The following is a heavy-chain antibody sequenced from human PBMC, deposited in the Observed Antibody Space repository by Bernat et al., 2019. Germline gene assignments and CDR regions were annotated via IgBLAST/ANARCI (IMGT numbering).Heavy chain of an antibody. J-gene: IGHJ4*02. CDR1: GGSISSSSYY. CDR3: ASHMIVVVYFDY. Sequence: QLQLQESGPGLVKPSETLSLTCTVSGGSISSSSYYWGWIRQPPGKGLEWIGSIYYSGSTYYNPSLKSQVTISVDTSKTQFSLKLSAVTAADTAVYYCASHMIVVVYFDYWGQGTLVTVSS. CDR2: IYYSGST. V-gene: IGHV4-39*07. D-gene: IGHD3-22*01.